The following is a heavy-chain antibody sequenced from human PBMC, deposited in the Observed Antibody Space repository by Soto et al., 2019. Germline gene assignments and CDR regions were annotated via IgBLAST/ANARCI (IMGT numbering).Heavy chain of an antibody. Sequence: EVQLVESGGGLVKPGGSLRLSCAASGFTFSSYSMNWVRQAPGKGLEWVSSISSSSSYIYYADSVKGRFTISRDNAKNSLYLQMNSLRAEDTAVYYCARESGYCSGGSCPLDAFDFWGQGTMVTVSS. CDR3: ARESGYCSGGSCPLDAFDF. CDR2: ISSSSSYI. D-gene: IGHD2-15*01. J-gene: IGHJ3*01. CDR1: GFTFSSYS. V-gene: IGHV3-21*01.